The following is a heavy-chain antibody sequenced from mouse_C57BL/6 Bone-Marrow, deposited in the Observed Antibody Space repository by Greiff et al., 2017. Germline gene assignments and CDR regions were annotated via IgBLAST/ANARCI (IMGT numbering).Heavy chain of an antibody. CDR1: GFTFSSYG. Sequence: EVQRVESGGDLVKPGGSLKLSCAASGFTFSSYGMSWVRQTPDKRLEWVATISSGGSYTYYPDSVKGRFTISRDNAKNTLYLQMSSLKSEDTAMYYCARLITWFAYWGQGTLVTVSA. CDR3: ARLITWFAY. V-gene: IGHV5-6*01. J-gene: IGHJ3*01. D-gene: IGHD2-4*01. CDR2: ISSGGSYT.